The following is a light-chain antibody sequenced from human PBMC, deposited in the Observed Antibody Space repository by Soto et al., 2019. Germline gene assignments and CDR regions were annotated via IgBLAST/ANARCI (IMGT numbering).Light chain of an antibody. CDR2: DAS. Sequence: DIQMTQSPSTLSASVGDRVTITCRASQSISSWLAWYQQKPGKAPNLLIYDASSLESGVPSRFSGSGSGTEFTLTICSLQPDDFANYFCQQYNGYSTFGQGTKLEIK. CDR3: QQYNGYST. V-gene: IGKV1-5*01. CDR1: QSISSW. J-gene: IGKJ2*01.